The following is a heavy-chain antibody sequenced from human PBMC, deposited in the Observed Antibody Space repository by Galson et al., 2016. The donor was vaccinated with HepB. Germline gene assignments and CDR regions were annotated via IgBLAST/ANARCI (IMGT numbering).Heavy chain of an antibody. CDR1: GFTFSDYW. J-gene: IGHJ4*02. V-gene: IGHV3-74*01. CDR3: ARRHEYCPPVGCSVDY. CDR2: INRDGSGT. D-gene: IGHD2/OR15-2a*01. Sequence: SLRLSCAASGFTFSDYWMHWVRQVPGKGLVWVSRINRDGSGTNYADSVKGRFTISRDNAKSTLYLQMNSLRVDETAIYYCARRHEYCPPVGCSVDYWGQGTLVSVSS.